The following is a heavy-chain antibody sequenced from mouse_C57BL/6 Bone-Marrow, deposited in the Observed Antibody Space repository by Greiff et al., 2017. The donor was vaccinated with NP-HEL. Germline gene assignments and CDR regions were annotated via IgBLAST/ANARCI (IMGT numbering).Heavy chain of an antibody. CDR2: IDPETGGT. V-gene: IGHV1-15*01. CDR3: TSYYYGVGAY. J-gene: IGHJ3*01. Sequence: VKLQESGAELVRPGASVTLSCKASGYTFTDYEMHWVKQTPVHGLEWIGAIDPETGGTAYNQKFKGKAILTADKSSSTAYMELRSLTSEDSAVYYCTSYYYGVGAYWGQGTLVTVSA. CDR1: GYTFTDYE. D-gene: IGHD1-1*01.